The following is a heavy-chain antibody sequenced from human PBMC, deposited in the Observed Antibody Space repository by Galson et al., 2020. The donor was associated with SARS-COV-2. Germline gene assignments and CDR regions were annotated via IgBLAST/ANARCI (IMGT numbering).Heavy chain of an antibody. CDR3: SREGWQGRY. CDR2: IKGDGSET. V-gene: IGHV3-7*01. J-gene: IGHJ4*02. Sequence: GGSLRLSCEVSGFTFNDFWMSWFRQAPGKGLEWVANIKGDGSETNYADFVKGRFSISRDNAANSLYLQMNSLRVEDSAVYYCSREGWQGRYWGQGTRVTVSS. CDR1: GFTFNDFW. D-gene: IGHD6-19*01.